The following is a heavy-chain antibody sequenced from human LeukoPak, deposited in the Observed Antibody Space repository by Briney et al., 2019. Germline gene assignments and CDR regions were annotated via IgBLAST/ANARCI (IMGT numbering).Heavy chain of an antibody. Sequence: ASVKVSCKASGYTFTSYGISWVRQAPGQGLEWMGWISAYNGNTNYAQKLQGRVTMTTDTSTSTAYMELRSLRSDDTAVYYCARDRHYDSSGDPDYWGQGTLVTVSS. CDR2: ISAYNGNT. D-gene: IGHD3-22*01. V-gene: IGHV1-18*01. CDR1: GYTFTSYG. J-gene: IGHJ4*02. CDR3: ARDRHYDSSGDPDY.